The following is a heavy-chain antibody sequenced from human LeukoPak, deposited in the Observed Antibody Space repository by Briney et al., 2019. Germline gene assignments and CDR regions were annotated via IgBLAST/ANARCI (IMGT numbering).Heavy chain of an antibody. V-gene: IGHV3-30*03. CDR3: ARDWFGGAFDI. Sequence: GRSLRLSCAASGFTFSTYGMHWVRQAPGKGLEWVAVISYDGSNKYYADSVKGRFTISRDNSKNTLYLQMNSLRAEDTAVYYCARDWFGGAFDIWGQGTMVTVSS. CDR1: GFTFSTYG. CDR2: ISYDGSNK. D-gene: IGHD3-10*01. J-gene: IGHJ3*02.